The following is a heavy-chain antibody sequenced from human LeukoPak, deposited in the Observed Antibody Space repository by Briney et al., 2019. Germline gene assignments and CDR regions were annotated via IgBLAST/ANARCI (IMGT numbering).Heavy chain of an antibody. V-gene: IGHV1-46*01. CDR3: ARDRYDILTGYPDY. Sequence: GASVKDSCMASGYTFTSYYMHWVRQAPGQGLEWMGIINPSGGSTSYAQKFQGRVTMTRDTSTSTVYMELSSLRSEDTAVCYCARDRYDILTGYPDYWGQGTLVTVSS. J-gene: IGHJ4*02. CDR2: INPSGGST. CDR1: GYTFTSYY. D-gene: IGHD3-9*01.